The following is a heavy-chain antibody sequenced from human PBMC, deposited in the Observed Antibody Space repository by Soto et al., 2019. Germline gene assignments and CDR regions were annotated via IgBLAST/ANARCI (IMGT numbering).Heavy chain of an antibody. Sequence: GESLKISCKASGYSFSFYWVGWVRQMPGKGLEWMAIMYPDDSDIRYSPSFEAHVTISADKSTSTAFLQWSSLKASDTAMYYCATAYVYDFENSNYYRDAFDIWGQGTLVTVSS. J-gene: IGHJ3*02. V-gene: IGHV5-51*01. CDR1: GYSFSFYW. D-gene: IGHD3-22*01. CDR3: ATAYVYDFENSNYYRDAFDI. CDR2: MYPDDSDI.